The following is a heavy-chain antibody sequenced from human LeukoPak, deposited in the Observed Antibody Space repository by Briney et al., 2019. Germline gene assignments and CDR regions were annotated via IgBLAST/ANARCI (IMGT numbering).Heavy chain of an antibody. CDR3: ARDSYGMDV. Sequence: GGPLRLSCAASGFTFSSYGMLWVRQAPGKGLEWVAVIWYDGSNKYYADSVKGRFTISRDNSKNTLYLQMNSLRAEDTAVYYCARDSYGMDVWGQGTTVTVSS. CDR1: GFTFSSYG. CDR2: IWYDGSNK. J-gene: IGHJ6*02. V-gene: IGHV3-33*01.